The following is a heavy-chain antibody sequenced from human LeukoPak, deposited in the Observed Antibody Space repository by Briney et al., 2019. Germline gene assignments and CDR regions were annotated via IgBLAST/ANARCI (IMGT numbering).Heavy chain of an antibody. CDR1: GGSISSSSYY. J-gene: IGHJ3*02. D-gene: IGHD3-10*01. Sequence: SETLSLTCTVSGGSISSSSYYWGWIRQPPGKGLEWIGSIYYSGSAYYNPSPKSRVTISVDTSKNQFSLKLSSVTAADSAEYYCANTPSGRVTMVRGVTAFDIWGQGTMVTVSS. CDR3: ANTPSGRVTMVRGVTAFDI. CDR2: IYYSGSA. V-gene: IGHV4-39*01.